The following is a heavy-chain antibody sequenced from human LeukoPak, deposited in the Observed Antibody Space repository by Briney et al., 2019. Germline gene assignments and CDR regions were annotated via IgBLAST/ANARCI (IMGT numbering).Heavy chain of an antibody. J-gene: IGHJ6*03. V-gene: IGHV4-61*09. Sequence: SETLSLTCTVSGGPISSGSYYWNWIRQPAGKGLEWVGHISTSGSTNYNPSLKSRVTISVDTSKNQFSLKLSSVTAADTAVYYCARDGYDQGYYYMDVWGKGTTVTISS. CDR1: GGPISSGSYY. D-gene: IGHD5-12*01. CDR3: ARDGYDQGYYYMDV. CDR2: ISTSGST.